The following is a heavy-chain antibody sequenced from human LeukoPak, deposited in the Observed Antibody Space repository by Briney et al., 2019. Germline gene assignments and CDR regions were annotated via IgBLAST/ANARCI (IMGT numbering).Heavy chain of an antibody. V-gene: IGHV1-2*04. D-gene: IGHD6-19*01. CDR3: ARDAAGAVADYYYGMDV. CDR1: GYTFTGYY. Sequence: ASVKVSCKASGYTFTGYYMHWVRQAPGQGLEWMGWINPKSGGTNYAQKFQGWVTMTRDTSISTAYMELSRLRSDDTAVYYCARDAAGAVADYYYGMDVWGQGTTVTVSS. J-gene: IGHJ6*02. CDR2: INPKSGGT.